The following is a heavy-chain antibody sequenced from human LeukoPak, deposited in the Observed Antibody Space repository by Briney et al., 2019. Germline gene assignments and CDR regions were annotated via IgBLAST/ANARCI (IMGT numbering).Heavy chain of an antibody. CDR2: IRYDGSNK. Sequence: GGSLGLSCAASGFTFSSYGMHWVRQAPGKGLDWVAFIRYDGSNKNYADSVKGRFTISRDNSKNTLHLQMNSLRAEDTAVYYCAKSTITIYSISRRSCPLPYWGRGPGVLVSS. J-gene: IGHJ4*02. CDR1: GFTFSSYG. CDR3: AKSTITIYSISRRSCPLPY. D-gene: IGHD6-13*01. V-gene: IGHV3-30*02.